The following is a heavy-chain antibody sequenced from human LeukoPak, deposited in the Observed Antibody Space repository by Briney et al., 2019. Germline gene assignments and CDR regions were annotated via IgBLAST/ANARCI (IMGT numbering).Heavy chain of an antibody. D-gene: IGHD6-19*01. CDR2: IYYSGST. Sequence: AWRTLSLTCTVSGGSISSGGYYWSWIRQHPGKGLEWIVYIYYSGSTYYNPSLKSRVTISVDTSKNQFSLKLSSVTAADAAVYYCARDRGIAVANPHGMDVWGQGTTVTVS. CDR3: ARDRGIAVANPHGMDV. V-gene: IGHV4-31*03. J-gene: IGHJ6*02. CDR1: GGSISSGGYY.